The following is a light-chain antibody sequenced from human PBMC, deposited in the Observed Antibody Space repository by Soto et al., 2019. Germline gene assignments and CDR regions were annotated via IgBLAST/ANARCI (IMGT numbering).Light chain of an antibody. J-gene: IGLJ1*01. CDR1: RSNLGNNY. V-gene: IGLV1-51*02. CDR2: ENN. Sequence: SVLTQPPSVSAAPGQTVTISCSGSRSNLGNNYVSWYQQLPGTAPKLLLSENNKRPPGIPDRFSGSKSGTSATLGITGHQTGDEADYYCGTCDSSLSAKVFGTWTKVTVL. CDR3: GTCDSSLSAKV.